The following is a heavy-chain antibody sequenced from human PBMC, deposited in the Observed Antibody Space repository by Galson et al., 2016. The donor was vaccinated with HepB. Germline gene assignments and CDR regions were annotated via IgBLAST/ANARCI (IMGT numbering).Heavy chain of an antibody. J-gene: IGHJ4*02. CDR1: GFTFRSYA. Sequence: SLRLSCAASGFTFRSYAMNWVRQAPGKGLGWVSSISSSSTYIYYADSVKGRFTISRDNAKNSLYLRMNSLRAEDTAVYYCARADSVFDYWGQGTLVTVSS. CDR3: ARADSVFDY. CDR2: ISSSSTYI. D-gene: IGHD2-15*01. V-gene: IGHV3-21*01.